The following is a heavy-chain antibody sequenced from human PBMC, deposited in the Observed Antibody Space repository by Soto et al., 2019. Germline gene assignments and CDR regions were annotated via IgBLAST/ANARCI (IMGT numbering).Heavy chain of an antibody. CDR1: GFTFSSGA. J-gene: IGHJ3*02. CDR2: ISYDGSTK. V-gene: IGHV3-30*04. CDR3: AREGIQLWSSAFDI. D-gene: IGHD5-18*01. Sequence: GGSLRLSCAASGFTFSSGAMHWVRQAPGKGLEWVAVISYDGSTKYYTDSVKGRFTISRDNSKNTLYLQMTSLKFEDAAVYYCAREGIQLWSSAFDIWGQGTMVTVSS.